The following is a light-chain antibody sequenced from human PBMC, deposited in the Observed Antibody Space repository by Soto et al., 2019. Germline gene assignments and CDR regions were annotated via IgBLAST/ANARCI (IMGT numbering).Light chain of an antibody. CDR3: QQYGSSPT. J-gene: IGKJ5*01. V-gene: IGKV3-20*01. CDR1: QSVSSSY. CDR2: GAS. Sequence: EIVLTQSPGTLSLSPGDRATLSCWASQSVSSSYLAWYQQKPGQAPRLLIYGASSRATGIPDRFSGSGSGTDFTLTISRLEPEDFTLYYCQQYGSSPTFGQGTRLEIK.